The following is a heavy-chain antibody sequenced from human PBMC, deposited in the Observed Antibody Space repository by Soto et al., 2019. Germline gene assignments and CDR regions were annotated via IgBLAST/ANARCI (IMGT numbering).Heavy chain of an antibody. V-gene: IGHV1-18*04. J-gene: IGHJ4*02. CDR2: ISAYNGNT. CDR3: ARDSWDIVVVVAATDY. Sequence: ASVKVSCKASGYTFTSYGISWVRQAPGQGLEWMGWISAYNGNTNYAQKLQGRVSMTTDTSTSTAYMELRSLRSDDTAVYYCARDSWDIVVVVAATDYWGQGTLVTVS. CDR1: GYTFTSYG. D-gene: IGHD2-15*01.